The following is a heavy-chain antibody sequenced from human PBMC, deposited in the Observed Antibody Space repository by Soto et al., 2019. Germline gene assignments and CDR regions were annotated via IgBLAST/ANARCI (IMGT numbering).Heavy chain of an antibody. CDR2: ISASGGNT. V-gene: IGHV3-23*01. Sequence: GGSLRLSCAASGFTFSNDGMSWVRQAPGKGVEWVSAISASGGNTYYADSVKGRFTISRDNSKHTLYLRMNSLRAEDTAVYYWAKLTGYYKYLDYWGQGTLVTVSS. D-gene: IGHD3-9*01. J-gene: IGHJ4*02. CDR3: AKLTGYYKYLDY. CDR1: GFTFSNDG.